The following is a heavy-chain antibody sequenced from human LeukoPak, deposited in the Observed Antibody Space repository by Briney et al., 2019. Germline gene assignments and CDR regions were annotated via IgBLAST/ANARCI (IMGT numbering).Heavy chain of an antibody. CDR2: ISYDGSNQ. CDR1: GLIFSEYG. V-gene: IGHV3-30*18. CDR3: AKGYYYGSGSYYNGHY. J-gene: IGHJ4*02. Sequence: GRSLRLSCAASGLIFSEYGMHWIRQAPGKGLEWVAAISYDGSNQDYVDSVKGRFTISRDNSKNTLYLQMNSLRAEDTAVYYCAKGYYYGSGSYYNGHYWGQGTLVTVSS. D-gene: IGHD3-10*01.